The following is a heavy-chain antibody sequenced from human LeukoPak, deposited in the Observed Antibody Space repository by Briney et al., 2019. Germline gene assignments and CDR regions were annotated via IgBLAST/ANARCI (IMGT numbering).Heavy chain of an antibody. J-gene: IGHJ5*02. V-gene: IGHV3-66*01. Sequence: GGSLRLSCAASGFTVSSKYMSWVRQAPGKGLECVSLIYNDGSTHYADSVKGRFTISRDNSKNTVFLQMNSLSTEDTAVYYCARGKKARRTIFGVVIAYNWFDPWGQGTLVTVSS. CDR1: GFTVSSKY. D-gene: IGHD3-3*01. CDR2: IYNDGST. CDR3: ARGKKARRTIFGVVIAYNWFDP.